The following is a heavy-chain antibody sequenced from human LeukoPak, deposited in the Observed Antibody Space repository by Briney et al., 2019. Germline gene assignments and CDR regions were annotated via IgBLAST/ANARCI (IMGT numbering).Heavy chain of an antibody. CDR3: AADRRDSSGYYIDY. Sequence: GASVKVSCKASGFTFTSSAVQWVRQARGQRLEWIGWIVVGSGNTNYAQKFQERVTITRDMSTSTAYMEMSSLRSEDTAVYYCAADRRDSSGYYIDYWGQGTLVTVSS. V-gene: IGHV1-58*01. CDR1: GFTFTSSA. CDR2: IVVGSGNT. J-gene: IGHJ4*02. D-gene: IGHD3-22*01.